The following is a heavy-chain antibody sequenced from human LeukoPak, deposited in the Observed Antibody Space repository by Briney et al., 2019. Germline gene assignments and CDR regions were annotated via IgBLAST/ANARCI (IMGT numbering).Heavy chain of an antibody. Sequence: GGSLRLSCVASGFTFSSYGMSWVRQAPGKGLEWVSAISGSGDNTYYADSVKGRFTVSRDNSKNTLYVQMKSLRAEDTAVYYCAKDFVVVPGNVNYFDYWGQGTLVTVSP. CDR1: GFTFSSYG. V-gene: IGHV3-23*01. D-gene: IGHD2-21*02. J-gene: IGHJ4*02. CDR2: ISGSGDNT. CDR3: AKDFVVVPGNVNYFDY.